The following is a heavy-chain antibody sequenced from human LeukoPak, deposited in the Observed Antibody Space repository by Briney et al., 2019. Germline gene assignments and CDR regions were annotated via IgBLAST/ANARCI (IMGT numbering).Heavy chain of an antibody. CDR2: ISWNSGSI. V-gene: IGHV3-9*01. J-gene: IGHJ3*02. CDR3: AKVLSAYCSGGSCYSHAFDI. CDR1: GFTFDDYA. Sequence: QSGGSLRLSCAASGFTFDDYAMHWVRQAPGKGLEWVSGISWNSGSIGYADSVKGRFTISRDNAKNSLYLQMNSLRAEDTALYYCAKVLSAYCSGGSCYSHAFDIWGQGTMVTVSS. D-gene: IGHD2-15*01.